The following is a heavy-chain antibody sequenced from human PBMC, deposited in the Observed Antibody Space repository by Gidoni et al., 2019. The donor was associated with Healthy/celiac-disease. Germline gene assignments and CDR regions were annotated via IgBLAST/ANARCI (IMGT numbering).Heavy chain of an antibody. V-gene: IGHV2-5*02. Sequence: QITLKESGPTLVKPTQTLTLTCTFSGFSLSTSGVGVGWIRQPPGKALEWLALIYWDDDKRYSPSLKSRLTITKDTSKNQVVLTMTNMDPVDTATYYCAHFGTYDFWSGSYMDVWGKGTTVTVSS. CDR3: AHFGTYDFWSGSYMDV. J-gene: IGHJ6*03. D-gene: IGHD3-3*01. CDR2: IYWDDDK. CDR1: GFSLSTSGVG.